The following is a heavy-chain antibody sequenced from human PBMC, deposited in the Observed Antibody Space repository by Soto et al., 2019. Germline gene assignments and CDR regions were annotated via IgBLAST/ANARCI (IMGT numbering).Heavy chain of an antibody. V-gene: IGHV4-34*01. CDR2: INHSGST. CDR3: ASLRSHPIVALTEGIDY. J-gene: IGHJ4*02. D-gene: IGHD6-6*01. CDR1: GGSFSGYY. Sequence: QVQLQQWGAGLLKPSETLSLTCAVYGGSFSGYYWSWIRQPPGKGLEWIGEINHSGSTNYNPSLKSRVTISVDTSKNQFSLKLSSVTAADTAVYYCASLRSHPIVALTEGIDYWGQGTLVTVSS.